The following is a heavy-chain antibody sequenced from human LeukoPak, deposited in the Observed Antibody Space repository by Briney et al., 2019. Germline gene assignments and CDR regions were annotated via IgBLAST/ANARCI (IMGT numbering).Heavy chain of an antibody. D-gene: IGHD3-16*02. Sequence: GGSLRLSCAASGFTVSTYAIHWARQAPGKGLEWVAVIWFDGSEQYYAASVKGRFIISRHNSKSPSNLQLYSLRTRVSAVYYCAREGDSRWGELSPWGQGTLVTVSS. V-gene: IGHV3-33*01. CDR1: GFTVSTYA. CDR3: AREGDSRWGELSP. CDR2: IWFDGSEQ. J-gene: IGHJ1*01.